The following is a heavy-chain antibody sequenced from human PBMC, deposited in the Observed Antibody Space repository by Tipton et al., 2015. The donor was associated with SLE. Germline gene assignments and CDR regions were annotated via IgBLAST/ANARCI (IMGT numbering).Heavy chain of an antibody. J-gene: IGHJ4*02. Sequence: SPSFQGHVTISADKSISTAYLQWSSLKASDTAMYYCARELRSAGYSDCWGQGTLVTVSS. CDR3: ARELRSAGYSDC. V-gene: IGHV5-10-1*01. D-gene: IGHD3-9*01.